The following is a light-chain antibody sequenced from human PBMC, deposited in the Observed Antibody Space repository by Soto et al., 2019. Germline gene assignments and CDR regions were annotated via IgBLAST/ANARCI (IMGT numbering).Light chain of an antibody. CDR1: QDISNY. V-gene: IGKV1-27*01. J-gene: IGKJ1*01. CDR3: QNYTRAPGT. Sequence: DIQMTQSPSSLSASVGDRVTITCRASQDISNYLAWYQQKPGKVPKLLIYGASTLQSGVPSRFSGSGSGTDFTLTISSVQTEDVATYYCQNYTRAPGTFGQVTKVESK. CDR2: GAS.